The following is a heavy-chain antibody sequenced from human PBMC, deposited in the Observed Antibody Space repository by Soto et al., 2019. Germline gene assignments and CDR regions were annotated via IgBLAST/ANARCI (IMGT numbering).Heavy chain of an antibody. D-gene: IGHD3-22*01. CDR3: ARTPRYYYDSSGYPRPPQANWFDP. Sequence: QVQLQESGPGLVKPSQTLSLTCTVSGGSISSGGYYWSWIRQHPGKGLEWIGYIYYSGSTYYNPSLKSRVTISVDTSKNQSSLKLSSVTAADTAVYYCARTPRYYYDSSGYPRPPQANWFDPWGQGTLVTVSS. CDR2: IYYSGST. V-gene: IGHV4-31*03. J-gene: IGHJ5*02. CDR1: GGSISSGGYY.